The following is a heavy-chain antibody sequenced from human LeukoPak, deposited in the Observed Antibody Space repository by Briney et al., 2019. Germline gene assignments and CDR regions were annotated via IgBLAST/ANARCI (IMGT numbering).Heavy chain of an antibody. Sequence: SETLSLTCAVSGGSISSGGYYWSWIRQPPGKGLEWIGEINHSGSTNYNPSLKSRVTISVDTSKNQFSLKLSSVTAADTAVYYCARERPSYYDILTGYYPRSLPYYFDYWGQGTLVTVSS. V-gene: IGHV4-34*01. CDR2: INHSGST. CDR1: GGSISSGGYY. CDR3: ARERPSYYDILTGYYPRSLPYYFDY. D-gene: IGHD3-9*01. J-gene: IGHJ4*02.